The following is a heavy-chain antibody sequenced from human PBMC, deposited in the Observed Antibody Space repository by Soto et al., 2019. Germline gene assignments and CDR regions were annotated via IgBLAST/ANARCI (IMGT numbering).Heavy chain of an antibody. CDR3: ARIRRSYLDY. Sequence: SGPTLVNPTQTLTLTCTFSGFSLSTSGMRVSWIRQPPGKALEWLARIDWDDDKFYSTSLKTRLTISKDTSKNQVVLTMTNMDPVDTATYYCARIRRSYLDYWGQGTLVTVSS. V-gene: IGHV2-70*04. CDR2: IDWDDDK. J-gene: IGHJ4*02. CDR1: GFSLSTSGMR.